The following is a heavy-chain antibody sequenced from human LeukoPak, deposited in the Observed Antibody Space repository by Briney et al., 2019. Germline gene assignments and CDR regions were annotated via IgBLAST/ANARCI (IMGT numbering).Heavy chain of an antibody. CDR3: ARAPPMVGPDY. CDR2: IWYDGSKK. V-gene: IGHV3-33*01. J-gene: IGHJ4*02. D-gene: IGHD2-15*01. CDR1: GFTFSSHG. Sequence: GRSLRLSCAASGFTFSSHGMHWVRQAPGKGLEWVAVIWYDGSKKYHADSVKGRFTISRDNSKNTLYLQMNSLRAEDTAVYYCARAPPMVGPDYWGQGTLVTVSS.